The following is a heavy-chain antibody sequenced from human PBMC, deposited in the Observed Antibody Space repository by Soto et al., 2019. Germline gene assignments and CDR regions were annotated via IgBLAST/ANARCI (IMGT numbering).Heavy chain of an antibody. J-gene: IGHJ3*01. CDR1: GGSISNGDSY. CDR2: IYYSGTT. V-gene: IGHV4-30-4*01. CDR3: ERRYGPRAFDV. D-gene: IGHD3-9*01. Sequence: PSETLSLTCTVSGGSISNGDSYWSWFRQSPGKGLEWLGYIYYSGTTYYNSSLRSRVTISVDTSRSQFSLNLHSVTAADTAVYYCERRYGPRAFDVWGQGTMVTVSS.